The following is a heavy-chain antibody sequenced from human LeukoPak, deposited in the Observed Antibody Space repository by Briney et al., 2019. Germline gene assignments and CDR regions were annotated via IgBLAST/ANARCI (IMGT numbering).Heavy chain of an antibody. CDR2: LPPDELGI. CDR3: ARAPGRGAFDI. Sequence: GGSLRLSCAASGFTFTNYWMHWVRQAPGMGLVWVSRLPPDELGIIYADSVKGRFTVSRDNAKNSLYLQMNSLRAEDTAVYYCARAPGRGAFDIWGQGTMVTVSS. V-gene: IGHV3-74*01. CDR1: GFTFTNYW. D-gene: IGHD1-14*01. J-gene: IGHJ3*02.